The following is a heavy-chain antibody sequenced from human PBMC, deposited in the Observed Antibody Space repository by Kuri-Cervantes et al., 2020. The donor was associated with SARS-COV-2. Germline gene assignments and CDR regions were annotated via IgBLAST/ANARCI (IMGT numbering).Heavy chain of an antibody. CDR1: GFTFSSYA. V-gene: IGHV3-23*01. J-gene: IGHJ4*02. D-gene: IGHD6-13*01. CDR2: IINRDGST. Sequence: GGSLRLSFAASGFTFSSYAMRWVRQAPGKGLEWVSTIINRDGSTYYAVSVKGRFTISRDNSKNMLYLQMNSLRADHTAVYYCAKSMSIAAPASDYWGQGTLVTVSS. CDR3: AKSMSIAAPASDY.